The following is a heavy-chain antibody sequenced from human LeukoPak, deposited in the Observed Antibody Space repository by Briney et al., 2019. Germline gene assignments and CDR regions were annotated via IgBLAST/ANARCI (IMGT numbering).Heavy chain of an antibody. CDR1: GYTFSDYY. V-gene: IGHV1-2*02. D-gene: IGHD1-26*01. CDR3: ARDHELVLSGSYYFGGSWFDP. Sequence: ASVKVSCTASGYTFSDYYIHWLRQAPGQGLEWMGWINPKSGVTNFAQYFQGRVTMTRDTSISTAYMELSRLRSDDTAVYYCARDHELVLSGSYYFGGSWFDPWGQGTLVTVSS. J-gene: IGHJ5*02. CDR2: INPKSGVT.